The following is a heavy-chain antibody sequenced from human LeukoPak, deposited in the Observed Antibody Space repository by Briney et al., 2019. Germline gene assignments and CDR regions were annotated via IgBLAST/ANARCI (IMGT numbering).Heavy chain of an antibody. CDR1: GGSFSGYY. Sequence: PSESLSLTCAVYGGSFSGYYWSWIRQPPGKGLEWIGEINHSGSTNYNPSLKSRVTISVDTSKNQFSLKLSSVTAADTAVYYCARGLSAIVYWGQGTLVTVSS. V-gene: IGHV4-34*01. D-gene: IGHD2-15*01. CDR2: INHSGST. J-gene: IGHJ4*02. CDR3: ARGLSAIVY.